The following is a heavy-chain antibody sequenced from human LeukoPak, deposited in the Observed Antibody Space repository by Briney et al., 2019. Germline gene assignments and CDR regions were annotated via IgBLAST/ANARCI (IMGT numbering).Heavy chain of an antibody. Sequence: SETLSLTCAVSGGSISSSNWWSWVRQPPGKGLEWIGEIYHSGSTYYNPSLKSRVTISIDTSKNQFYLKLSSLTAAGTAVYYCARRDDSSGYHKIFDYWGPGTLVTVSS. CDR1: GGSISSSNW. CDR3: ARRDDSSGYHKIFDY. V-gene: IGHV4-4*02. J-gene: IGHJ4*02. CDR2: IYHSGST. D-gene: IGHD3-22*01.